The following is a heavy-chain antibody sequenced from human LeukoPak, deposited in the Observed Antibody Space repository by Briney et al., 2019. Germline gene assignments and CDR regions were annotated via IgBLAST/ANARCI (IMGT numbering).Heavy chain of an antibody. D-gene: IGHD3-10*01. CDR1: GGSISSGGYY. CDR2: TYYSGST. CDR3: ARDGGFGGATRAEYFQH. J-gene: IGHJ1*01. Sequence: SETLSLTCTVSGGSISSGGYYWSWIRQHPGKGLEWIGYTYYSGSTYYNPSRKSRVTISVDTSKNQFSLKLSSVTAADTAVYYCARDGGFGGATRAEYFQHWGQGALVTVSS. V-gene: IGHV4-31*03.